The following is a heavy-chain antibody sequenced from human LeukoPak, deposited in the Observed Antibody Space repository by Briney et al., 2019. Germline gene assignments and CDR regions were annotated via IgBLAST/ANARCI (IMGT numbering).Heavy chain of an antibody. Sequence: PGGSLRLSCAASGFTFSTYAMSWVRQAPGKGLEWVSGISGSGRSGRTYYADSVKGRFTISRDNAKNSLYLQMNSLRAEDTAVYYCAELGITMIGGVWGKGTTVTISS. CDR1: GFTFSTYA. D-gene: IGHD3-10*02. CDR3: AELGITMIGGV. CDR2: ISGSGRSGRT. J-gene: IGHJ6*04. V-gene: IGHV3-23*01.